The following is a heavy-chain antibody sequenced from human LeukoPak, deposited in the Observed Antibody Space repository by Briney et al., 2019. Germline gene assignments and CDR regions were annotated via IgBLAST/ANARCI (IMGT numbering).Heavy chain of an antibody. Sequence: SGGSLRLSCAASGFTFSSYAMSWVRQAPGKGLEWVSAISGSGGSTYYADSVKGRFTISRDNSKNTLYLQMNSLRAEDTAVYYCARRPYYYDSSGLLVYFDYWGQGTLVTVSS. J-gene: IGHJ4*02. CDR1: GFTFSSYA. D-gene: IGHD3-22*01. CDR3: ARRPYYYDSSGLLVYFDY. V-gene: IGHV3-23*01. CDR2: ISGSGGST.